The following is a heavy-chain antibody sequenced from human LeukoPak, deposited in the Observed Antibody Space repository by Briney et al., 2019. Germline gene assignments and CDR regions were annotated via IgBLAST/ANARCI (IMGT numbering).Heavy chain of an antibody. D-gene: IGHD1-1*01. CDR1: GFTFSSYE. J-gene: IGHJ4*02. Sequence: GGSLRLSCAASGFTFSSYEMNWVRQARGKGLEWVSYISSSGSTIYYADSVKGRFTISRDNAKNSLYLQMNSLRAEDTAVYYCARRLGLNDGNPTDYWGQGTLVTVSS. V-gene: IGHV3-48*03. CDR3: ARRLGLNDGNPTDY. CDR2: ISSSGSTI.